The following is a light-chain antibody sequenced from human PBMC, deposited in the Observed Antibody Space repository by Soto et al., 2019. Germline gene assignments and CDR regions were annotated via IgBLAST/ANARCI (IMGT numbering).Light chain of an antibody. V-gene: IGKV1-5*01. Sequence: DIQMTQSPSTLSTSVGDRVTITCLASQNINNWLAWYHQKPGKAPRLLIYDAFSLESGVPSRFRGTGSRRELTLTISSLQPDDLATYFCQQYHTVPYNFGKGTKVDI. CDR1: QNINNW. CDR2: DAF. J-gene: IGKJ2*01. CDR3: QQYHTVPYN.